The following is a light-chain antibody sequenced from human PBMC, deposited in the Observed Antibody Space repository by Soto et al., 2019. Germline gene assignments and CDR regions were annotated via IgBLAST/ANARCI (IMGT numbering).Light chain of an antibody. Sequence: CASSTGAVTSGNYPSWFQQKPGQAPRTLIYTTDDKHSWTPARFSGSLLGGKAALTLSGVQPEDEADYYCLLYYGGAHLVFGGGTKVTVL. V-gene: IGLV7-43*01. CDR1: TGAVTSGNY. J-gene: IGLJ3*02. CDR2: TTD. CDR3: LLYYGGAHLV.